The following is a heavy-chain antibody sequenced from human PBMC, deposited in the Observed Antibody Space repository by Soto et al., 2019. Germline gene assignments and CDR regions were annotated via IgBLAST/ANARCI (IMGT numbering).Heavy chain of an antibody. D-gene: IGHD1-26*01. CDR1: GFNFISSA. Sequence: VASVKVACKASGFNFISSAVQWVRQARGQRPEWIGWIVVGSGNTKYAQKFQERVTITRDMSTSTAYMELRSLSSEDTALYYCAAEYSGWYFNVLDFWGQGTLVTVSS. V-gene: IGHV1-58*01. CDR3: AAEYSGWYFNVLDF. CDR2: IVVGSGNT. J-gene: IGHJ4*02.